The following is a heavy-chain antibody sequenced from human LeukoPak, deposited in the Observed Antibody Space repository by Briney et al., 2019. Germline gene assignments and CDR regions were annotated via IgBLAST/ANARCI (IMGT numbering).Heavy chain of an antibody. CDR2: MNPNSGNT. CDR3: ARVTVTQYYFDY. D-gene: IGHD4-11*01. CDR1: GYTFTSYD. V-gene: IGHV1-8*01. Sequence: ASVKVSCKASGYTFTSYDINWVRQATGQGLEWMGWMNPNSGNTGYAQKFQGRVTMTRDTSISTAYMELSRLRSDDTAVYYCARVTVTQYYFDYWGQGTLVTVSS. J-gene: IGHJ4*02.